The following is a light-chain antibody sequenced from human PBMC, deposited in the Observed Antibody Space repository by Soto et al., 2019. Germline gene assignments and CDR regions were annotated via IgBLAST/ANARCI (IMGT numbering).Light chain of an antibody. CDR3: QQRSNWPPIT. Sequence: EIVLTQSPGTLPFSPGERATLSCRASQSVSSSYLAWYQQKPGQAPRLLIYDASNRATGIPARFSGSGSGTVFTLTISSLEPGDFAVYYCQQRSNWPPITFGQGTRLEIK. CDR1: QSVSSSY. V-gene: IGKV3D-20*02. J-gene: IGKJ5*01. CDR2: DAS.